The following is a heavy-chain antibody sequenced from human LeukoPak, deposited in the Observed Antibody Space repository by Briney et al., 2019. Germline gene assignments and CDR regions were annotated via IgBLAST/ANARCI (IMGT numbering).Heavy chain of an antibody. Sequence: GGSLRLSCAASGFSFSSFDMSWVRQAPGKGLEWVSVISGLGDSTNYAESVKGRFTISRDNSKNTVYLLMNSLRGEDTAVYYCAKGPAKYSGYDYFEYWGQGTMVTVSS. CDR2: ISGLGDST. CDR1: GFSFSSFD. J-gene: IGHJ4*02. D-gene: IGHD5-12*01. V-gene: IGHV3-23*01. CDR3: AKGPAKYSGYDYFEY.